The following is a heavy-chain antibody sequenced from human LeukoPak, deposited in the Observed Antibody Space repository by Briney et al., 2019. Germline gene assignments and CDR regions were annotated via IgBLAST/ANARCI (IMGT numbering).Heavy chain of an antibody. CDR3: ARDTEYNWNDENYYYYGMDV. V-gene: IGHV1-69*05. CDR2: IIPIFGTA. CDR1: GGTFSSYA. Sequence: SVKVSCKASGGTFSSYAISWVRQAPGQGLEWMGGIIPIFGTANYAQKLQGRVTMTTDTSTSTAYMELRSLRSDDTAVYYCARDTEYNWNDENYYYYGMDVWGQGTTVTVSS. J-gene: IGHJ6*02. D-gene: IGHD1-20*01.